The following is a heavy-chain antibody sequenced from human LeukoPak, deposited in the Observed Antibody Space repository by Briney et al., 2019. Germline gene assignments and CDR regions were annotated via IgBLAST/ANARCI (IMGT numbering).Heavy chain of an antibody. CDR1: GFTFSGYD. J-gene: IGHJ4*02. Sequence: GASVKVSCKASGFTFSGYDINWVRQATGQGLEWMGWMNPNSGNTGYAQKFQDRVTMTRNTSISTAYMELSSLRSDETAVYYCARGRRDSRQFDYWGQGTLVTVSS. V-gene: IGHV1-8*01. CDR3: ARGRRDSRQFDY. D-gene: IGHD3-10*01. CDR2: MNPNSGNT.